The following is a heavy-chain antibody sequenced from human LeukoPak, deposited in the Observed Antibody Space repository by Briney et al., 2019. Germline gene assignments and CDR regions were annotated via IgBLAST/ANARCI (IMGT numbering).Heavy chain of an antibody. CDR1: GGTFSSYA. CDR3: ARDRYQLLSPQYFQH. D-gene: IGHD2-2*01. Sequence: ASVKVSCKASGGTFSSYAISWVRQAPGQGLEWMGGIIPIFGTANYAQKFQGRVTITADETTSTAYMELSSLRSEDTAVYYCARDRYQLLSPQYFQHWGQGTLVTVSS. CDR2: IIPIFGTA. V-gene: IGHV1-69*13. J-gene: IGHJ1*01.